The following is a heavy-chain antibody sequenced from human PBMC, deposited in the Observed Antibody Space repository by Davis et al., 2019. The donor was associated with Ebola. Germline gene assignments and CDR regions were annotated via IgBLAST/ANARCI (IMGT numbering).Heavy chain of an antibody. Sequence: SETLSLTCAVYGGSFSTYYWSWIRQPPGKGLEWIGYIYYSGSTYYNPSLKSRVTISIDTSKNQFSLKLSSVTAADTAVYYCARSITIDWFDPWGQGTLVTVSS. CDR3: ARSITIDWFDP. J-gene: IGHJ5*02. D-gene: IGHD3-10*01. CDR2: IYYSGST. V-gene: IGHV4-59*08. CDR1: GGSFSTYY.